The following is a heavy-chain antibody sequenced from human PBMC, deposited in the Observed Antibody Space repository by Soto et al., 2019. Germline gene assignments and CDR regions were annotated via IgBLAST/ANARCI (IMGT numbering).Heavy chain of an antibody. CDR3: ARGGRRYCSGGSCYYFDY. V-gene: IGHV3-66*01. CDR2: IYSGGST. Sequence: PGGSLRLSCAASGLTVSSNYMSWVRQAPGKGLEWVSVIYSGGSTNYADSVKGRFTISRDNSKNTLYLQMNSLRAEDTAVYYCARGGRRYCSGGSCYYFDYWGQGTLVTVSS. D-gene: IGHD2-15*01. CDR1: GLTVSSNY. J-gene: IGHJ4*02.